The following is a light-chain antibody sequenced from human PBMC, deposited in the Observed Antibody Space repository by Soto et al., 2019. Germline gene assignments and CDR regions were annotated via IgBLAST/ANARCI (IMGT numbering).Light chain of an antibody. V-gene: IGKV3-20*01. J-gene: IGKJ1*01. CDR3: QQYDRSPRT. CDR2: GVS. CDR1: QSVSNSY. Sequence: EIVLTQSPGTLSLSPGERATLSCRASQSVSNSYLAWYQQKPGQAPRLLMYGVSSRATGTPDRFSGSGFGTDFTLTINRLEPEDFAVYYCQQYDRSPRTFGQGTKVEIK.